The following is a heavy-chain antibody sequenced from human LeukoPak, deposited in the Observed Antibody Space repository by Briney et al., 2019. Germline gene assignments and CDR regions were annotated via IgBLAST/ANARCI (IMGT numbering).Heavy chain of an antibody. CDR3: ARVVWGWGFDY. V-gene: IGHV1-24*01. D-gene: IGHD7-27*01. CDR2: FDPEDGET. CDR1: GYTLTELS. J-gene: IGHJ4*02. Sequence: ASVKVSCKVSGYTLTELSMHWVRQAPGKGLEWMGGFDPEDGETIYAQKFQGRVTMTTDTSTSTAYMELRSLRSDDTAVYYCARVVWGWGFDYWGQGTLVTVSS.